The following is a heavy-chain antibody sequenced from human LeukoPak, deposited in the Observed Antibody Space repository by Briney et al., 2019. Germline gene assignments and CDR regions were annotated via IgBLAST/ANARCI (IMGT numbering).Heavy chain of an antibody. CDR1: GFSFSSYA. Sequence: GGSLRLSCAASGFSFSSYAMNWVRQAPGKGLQWASYISSSGSSIYYAASVKGRFTISRDNAKNSLYLQMNSLRVEDTAVYYCARLVLAANGNWYDPWGQRTLVIVSS. J-gene: IGHJ5*02. CDR2: ISSSGSSI. D-gene: IGHD2-8*02. V-gene: IGHV3-48*03. CDR3: ARLVLAANGNWYDP.